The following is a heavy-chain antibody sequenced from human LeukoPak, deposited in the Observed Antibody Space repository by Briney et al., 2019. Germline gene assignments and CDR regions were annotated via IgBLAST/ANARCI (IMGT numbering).Heavy chain of an antibody. V-gene: IGHV3-23*01. CDR2: ISGSGGSA. CDR3: AKDLSYGGNRGFDY. J-gene: IGHJ4*02. Sequence: GGSLRLSCAASGFTFDDYGMSWVRQAPGKGLEWVSGISGSGGSANYADSVKGRFTISRDNSKNTLYLQMNSLRAEDTAVYYCAKDLSYGGNRGFDYWGQGTLVTVSS. CDR1: GFTFDDYG. D-gene: IGHD4-23*01.